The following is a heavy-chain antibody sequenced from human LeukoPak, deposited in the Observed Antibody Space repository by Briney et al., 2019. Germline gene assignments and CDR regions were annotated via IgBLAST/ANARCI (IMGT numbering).Heavy chain of an antibody. D-gene: IGHD5-12*01. CDR1: GFTFSSYE. Sequence: GGSLRLSCAASGFTFSSYEMNWVRQAPGKGLEWVSYISSSGSTIYYADSVKGRFTISRDNAKNSLYLQMNSLRAEDTAVYYCAKYIVAIPMYYFDYWGQGTLVTVSS. J-gene: IGHJ4*02. CDR2: ISSSGSTI. CDR3: AKYIVAIPMYYFDY. V-gene: IGHV3-48*03.